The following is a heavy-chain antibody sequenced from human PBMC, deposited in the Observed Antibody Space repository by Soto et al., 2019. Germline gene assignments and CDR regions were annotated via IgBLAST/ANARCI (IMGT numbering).Heavy chain of an antibody. V-gene: IGHV4-59*01. J-gene: IGHJ4*02. CDR2: IYYSGST. CDR1: GGSISSYY. D-gene: IGHD6-19*01. Sequence: SETLSVTCTVSGGSISSYYWSWSRQPPGKGLEWIGYIYYSGSTNYNPSLKSRVTISVDTSKNQFSLKLSSVTAADTAVYYCARVPLITGYSSGWLGIDYWGQGTLVTIS. CDR3: ARVPLITGYSSGWLGIDY.